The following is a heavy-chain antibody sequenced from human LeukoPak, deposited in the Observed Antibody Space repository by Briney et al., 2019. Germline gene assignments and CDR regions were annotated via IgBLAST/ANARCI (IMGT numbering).Heavy chain of an antibody. CDR2: INPRTGET. Sequence: ASVKVSCKASGYSFIVYYIHWVRQAPGQGLEWMGWINPRTGETNYAQQFQGRLIITRDTSISTAYMELSRLASDDTAVYFRVRDWELRYSQGGFDNWGQGTLVTVSS. V-gene: IGHV1-2*02. J-gene: IGHJ4*02. D-gene: IGHD3-10*01. CDR3: VRDWELRYSQGGFDN. CDR1: GYSFIVYY.